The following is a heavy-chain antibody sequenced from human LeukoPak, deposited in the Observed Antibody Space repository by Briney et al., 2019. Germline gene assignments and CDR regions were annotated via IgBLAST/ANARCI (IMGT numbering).Heavy chain of an antibody. CDR1: GYTFTSYY. V-gene: IGHV1-46*01. CDR3: ASSSGWLLQHFDY. CDR2: INPSGGST. J-gene: IGHJ4*02. Sequence: ASVKVSCKASGYTFTSYYMHWVRQAPGQGLEWMGIINPSGGSTSYAQKFQGRVTMTRDTSTSTVYMELGSLRSEDTAVYYCASSSGWLLQHFDYWGQGTLVTVSS. D-gene: IGHD6-19*01.